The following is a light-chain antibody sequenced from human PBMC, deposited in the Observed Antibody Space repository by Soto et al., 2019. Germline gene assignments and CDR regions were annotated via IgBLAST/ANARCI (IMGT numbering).Light chain of an antibody. CDR1: HAVPNN. CDR2: EES. Sequence: DIHLTQPPSFLSASVGDRVTITCRTSHAVPNNMAWYQQKPGKPPKLLIYEESTLHSGVPSRFSGRKSGTQFTLTIDSLQPDDFAIHYCQQAKTYPRTFGGGTKVDIK. CDR3: QQAKTYPRT. V-gene: IGKV1-9*01. J-gene: IGKJ4*01.